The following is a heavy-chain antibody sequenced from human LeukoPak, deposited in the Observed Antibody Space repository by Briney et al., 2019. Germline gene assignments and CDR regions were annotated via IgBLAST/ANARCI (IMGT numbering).Heavy chain of an antibody. V-gene: IGHV1-2*02. J-gene: IGHJ6*03. CDR1: GYTFTGYY. Sequence: ASVKVSCKASGYTFTGYYMHWVRQAPGQGLEWMGWINPNSGGTNYAQKFQGRVTMTRDTSISTAYMDLSRLRCDDTAVYYCARDLEGAVTINYYYYYMDVWGKGTTVTVSS. CDR2: INPNSGGT. CDR3: ARDLEGAVTINYYYYYMDV. D-gene: IGHD4-17*01.